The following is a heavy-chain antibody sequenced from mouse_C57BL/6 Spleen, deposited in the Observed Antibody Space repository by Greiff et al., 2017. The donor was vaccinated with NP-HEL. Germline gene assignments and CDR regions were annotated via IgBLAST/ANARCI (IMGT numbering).Heavy chain of an antibody. CDR3: ARDYDYDSAMDY. D-gene: IGHD2-4*01. J-gene: IGHJ4*01. V-gene: IGHV1-39*01. Sequence: VQLQQSGPELVKPGASVKMSCKASGYTFTNYNMNWVKQSTGKSLEWIGVINPNYGATSYNQKFKGKATLTVDKSSSTAYMQLNSLTSEDSAVYYCARDYDYDSAMDYWGQGTSVTVSS. CDR1: GYTFTNYN. CDR2: INPNYGAT.